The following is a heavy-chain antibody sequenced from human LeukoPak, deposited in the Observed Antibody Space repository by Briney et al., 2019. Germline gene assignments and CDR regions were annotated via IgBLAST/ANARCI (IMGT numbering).Heavy chain of an antibody. CDR1: GNSLSELS. Sequence: ASVTVSCKVSGNSLSELSIQWVRQAPGKGLECMGGFDPEEAKMVYAQNFQGRVTMTEDTSTQTAFMELSGLTSDDTAVYYCTTRSGDFWGGFVNWGKGTLVTVSS. CDR3: TTRSGDFWGGFVN. CDR2: FDPEEAKM. V-gene: IGHV1-24*01. D-gene: IGHD3-3*01. J-gene: IGHJ4*02.